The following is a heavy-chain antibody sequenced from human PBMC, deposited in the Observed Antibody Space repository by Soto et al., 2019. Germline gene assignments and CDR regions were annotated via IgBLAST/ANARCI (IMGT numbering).Heavy chain of an antibody. CDR3: ARNVDTAMESGYFDY. D-gene: IGHD5-18*01. J-gene: IGHJ4*02. CDR1: GGTFSSYT. CDR2: IIPILGIA. Sequence: QVQLVQSGAEVKKPGSAVKVSCKASGGTFSSYTISWVRQSPGQGLEWLGRIIPILGIANYAQKFQGRVTITADKSTSTAYMELSSLRSEDTAVYYCARNVDTAMESGYFDYWGQGTLVAVSS. V-gene: IGHV1-69*02.